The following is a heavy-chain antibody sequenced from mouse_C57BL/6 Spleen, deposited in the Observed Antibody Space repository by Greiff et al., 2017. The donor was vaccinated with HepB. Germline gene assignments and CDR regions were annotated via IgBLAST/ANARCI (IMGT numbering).Heavy chain of an antibody. D-gene: IGHD1-1*01. Sequence: QVQLQQPGAELVMPGASVKLSCKASGYTFTSYWMHWVKQRPGQGLEWIGEIDPSDSYTNYNQKFKGKSTLTVDTSSSTAYMQLSSLTSEDSAVYYCAPKQYGSREDWYFDVWGTGTTVTVSS. V-gene: IGHV1-69*01. CDR3: APKQYGSREDWYFDV. J-gene: IGHJ1*03. CDR1: GYTFTSYW. CDR2: IDPSDSYT.